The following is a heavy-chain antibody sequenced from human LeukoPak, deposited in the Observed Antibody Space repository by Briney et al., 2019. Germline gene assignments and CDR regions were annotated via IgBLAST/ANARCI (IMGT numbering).Heavy chain of an antibody. CDR3: AKVSYYGSGSFIFDC. CDR1: GFTFSSYA. V-gene: IGHV3-23*01. J-gene: IGHJ4*02. D-gene: IGHD3-10*01. CDR2: ISDSGAST. Sequence: GGSLRLSCAASGFTFSSYAMSWVRQAPGKGLEWVSAISDSGASTYYADSVKGRFTISRDNSKNTLFLQMNSLGAEDTAIYYCAKVSYYGSGSFIFDCWGQGTLVTVPS.